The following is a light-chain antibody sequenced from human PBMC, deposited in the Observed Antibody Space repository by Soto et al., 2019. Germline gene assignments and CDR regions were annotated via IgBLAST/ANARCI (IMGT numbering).Light chain of an antibody. CDR3: QQYGNSLA. CDR1: QSVTSNY. CDR2: GAS. V-gene: IGKV3-20*01. J-gene: IGKJ2*01. Sequence: EIVLTQSPGTLSLSPGERATLSCRASQSVTSNYLAWYRQNPGQAPRLLIYGASTRVTGIPDRFSGSGSGTXXXXXXSXLEPEDFAVYYCQQYGNSLAFGQGTKLEIK.